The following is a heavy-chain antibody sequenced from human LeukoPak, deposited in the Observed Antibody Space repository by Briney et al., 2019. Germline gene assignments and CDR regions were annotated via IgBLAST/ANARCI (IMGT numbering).Heavy chain of an antibody. V-gene: IGHV1-69*05. Sequence: GASAKVSCKASGGTFSSYAISWVRQAPGQGLEWMGGIIPIFGTANYAQKFQGRVTITTDESTSTAYMELSSLRSEDTAVYYCARDIIAAAGTEGWFDPWGQGTLVTVSS. CDR2: IIPIFGTA. CDR3: ARDIIAAAGTEGWFDP. D-gene: IGHD6-13*01. J-gene: IGHJ5*02. CDR1: GGTFSSYA.